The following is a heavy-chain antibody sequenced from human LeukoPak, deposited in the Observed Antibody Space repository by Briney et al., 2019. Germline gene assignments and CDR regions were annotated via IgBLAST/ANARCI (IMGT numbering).Heavy chain of an antibody. Sequence: GGSLRLSCAASGFTFSSYGMHWVRQAPGKGLEWVAFIRYDGSNKYYADSVKGRFTISRDNTNNTLYLQMNSLRADDTAVYYCARDRTYGSGSYYRFAEYLLHWGQGTLVTVSS. CDR3: ARDRTYGSGSYYRFAEYLLH. V-gene: IGHV3-30*02. CDR2: IRYDGSNK. CDR1: GFTFSSYG. J-gene: IGHJ1*01. D-gene: IGHD3-10*01.